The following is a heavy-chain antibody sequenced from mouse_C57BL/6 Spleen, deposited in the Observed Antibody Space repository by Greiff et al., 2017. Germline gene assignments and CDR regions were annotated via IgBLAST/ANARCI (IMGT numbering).Heavy chain of an antibody. CDR1: GYTFTSYW. D-gene: IGHD1-1*01. V-gene: IGHV1-50*01. CDR2: IDPSDSYT. CDR3: ASTVAPFAY. Sequence: VQLQQPGAELVKPGASVKLSCKASGYTFTSYWMQWVKQRPGQGLEWIGEIDPSDSYTNYNQKFKGKATLTVDTSSSTAYMQLSSLTSEDSAVYYCASTVAPFAYWGQGTLVTVSA. J-gene: IGHJ3*01.